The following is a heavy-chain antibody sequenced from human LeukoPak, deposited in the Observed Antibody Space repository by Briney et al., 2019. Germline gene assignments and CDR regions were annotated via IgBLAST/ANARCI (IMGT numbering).Heavy chain of an antibody. Sequence: SETLSLTCTVSGGSISGDYWRWIRQAPGKELELIGYIYFAGHTNYKPSPGSRVTIFGGTTENVFLLTLMTVPAADTAIYYCARQGGTYFPHFDVWGPGTLVAVPS. D-gene: IGHD2/OR15-2a*01. V-gene: IGHV4-59*08. CDR3: ARQGGTYFPHFDV. CDR1: GGSISGDY. J-gene: IGHJ4*02. CDR2: IYFAGHT.